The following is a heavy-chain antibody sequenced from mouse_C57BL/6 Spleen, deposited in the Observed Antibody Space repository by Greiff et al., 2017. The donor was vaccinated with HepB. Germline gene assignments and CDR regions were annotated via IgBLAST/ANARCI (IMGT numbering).Heavy chain of an antibody. CDR2: IYPGDGDT. Sequence: VKLQESGAELVKPGASVKISCKASGYAFSSYWMNWVKQRPGKGLEWIGQIYPGDGDTNYNGKFKGKATLTADKSSSTAYMQRSSLTSEDSAVYCWSRSDDGFFDYWGQGTTLTVSS. D-gene: IGHD2-3*01. J-gene: IGHJ2*01. CDR3: SRSDDGFFDY. V-gene: IGHV1-80*01. CDR1: GYAFSSYW.